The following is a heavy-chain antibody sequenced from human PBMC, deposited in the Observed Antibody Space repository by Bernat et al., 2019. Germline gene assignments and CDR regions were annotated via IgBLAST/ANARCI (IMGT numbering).Heavy chain of an antibody. D-gene: IGHD6-19*01. CDR1: GFTFDDYA. J-gene: IGHJ4*02. Sequence: EVQLVESGGGVVQPGGSLRLSCAASGFTFDDYAMHWVRQAPGKGLEWVSLICGDGGSTYYADSVKGRFTISRDNSKNSLYLQMNSLRTEDTALYYCAKLSDSSGWGSADFDYWGQGTLVTVSS. V-gene: IGHV3-43*02. CDR3: AKLSDSSGWGSADFDY. CDR2: ICGDGGST.